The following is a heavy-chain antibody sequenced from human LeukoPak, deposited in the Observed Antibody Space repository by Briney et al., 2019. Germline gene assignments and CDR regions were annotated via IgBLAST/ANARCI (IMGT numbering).Heavy chain of an antibody. CDR1: GGSISSSNW. V-gene: IGHV4-4*02. D-gene: IGHD6-13*01. J-gene: IGHJ6*03. CDR2: IYSSGNT. Sequence: SGTLSLTCAVSGGSISSSNWWSWVRQPAGKGLEWIGRIYSSGNTNYSPSLKSRVTLSIDTSKNQFSLKLSSVTAADTADYYCAREAGSWIGLDYYFYYMDVWGKGTTVTVSS. CDR3: AREAGSWIGLDYYFYYMDV.